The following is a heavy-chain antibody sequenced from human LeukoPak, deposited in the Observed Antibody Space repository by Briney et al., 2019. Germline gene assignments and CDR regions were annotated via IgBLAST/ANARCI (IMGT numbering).Heavy chain of an antibody. CDR1: GGSISSGSYS. Sequence: SQTLSLTCAVSGGSISSGSYSWNWIRQPPGKGLEWIGYIYHTGNTFYNPSLKSRVTISVDRSKNQLSLRLTSVTAADTAVYYCARPQGKGRDAFDVWGLGTMVTVSS. V-gene: IGHV4-30-2*01. CDR3: ARPQGKGRDAFDV. CDR2: IYHTGNT. J-gene: IGHJ3*01.